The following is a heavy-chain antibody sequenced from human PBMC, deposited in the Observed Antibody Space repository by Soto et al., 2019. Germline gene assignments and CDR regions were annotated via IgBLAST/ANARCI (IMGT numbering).Heavy chain of an antibody. Sequence: ASETLSLTCAVYGGSFSGYYWSWIRQPPGKGLEWIGEINHSGSTNYNPSLKSRVTISVDTSKNQFSLKLSSVTAADTAVYYCATELRNPTYYYYGLHVWGQATTVTVSS. CDR1: GGSFSGYY. CDR3: ATELRNPTYYYYGLHV. J-gene: IGHJ6*02. CDR2: INHSGST. V-gene: IGHV4-34*01. D-gene: IGHD1-1*01.